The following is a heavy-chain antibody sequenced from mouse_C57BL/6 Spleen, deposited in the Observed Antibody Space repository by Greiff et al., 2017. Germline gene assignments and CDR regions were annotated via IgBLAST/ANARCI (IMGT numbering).Heavy chain of an antibody. J-gene: IGHJ2*01. V-gene: IGHV1-64*01. CDR3: ARASYAY. D-gene: IGHD6-5*01. CDR2: IHPNSGGT. CDR1: GYTFTSYW. Sequence: VQLQQSGAELVKPGASVKLSCKASGYTFTSYWMHWVKQRPGQGLEWIGMIHPNSGGTNYNEKFKSKATLTVDKSSSTAYMQLSILTSEDSAGYYCARASYAYWGQGTTLTVSS.